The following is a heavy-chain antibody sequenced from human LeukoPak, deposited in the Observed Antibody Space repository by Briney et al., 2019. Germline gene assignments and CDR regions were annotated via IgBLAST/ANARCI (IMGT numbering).Heavy chain of an antibody. J-gene: IGHJ6*03. Sequence: GSLRLSCAASGFIFSDYYMSWIRQAPGKGLEWVSYISSSGSTIYYADSVKGRFTISRDNAKNSLFLQMNSLRAEDTAVYYCARADRNYYMDVWGKGTTVTVSS. V-gene: IGHV3-11*04. CDR3: ARADRNYYMDV. CDR2: ISSSGSTI. CDR1: GFIFSDYY.